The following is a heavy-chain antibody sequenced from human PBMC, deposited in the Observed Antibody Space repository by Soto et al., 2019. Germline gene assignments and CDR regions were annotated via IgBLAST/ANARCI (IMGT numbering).Heavy chain of an antibody. V-gene: IGHV3-23*01. CDR2: ISGGGSGA. CDR3: ALDLWWSTH. J-gene: IGHJ4*02. Sequence: EVQLLESGGGLVQPGGSLRLSCTASGFTFSDHAMTWVRQAPGKGLEWLSGISGGGSGAYYAYSVKGRFTVSRANSNNSLYLQMDRLRVEETAANYSALDLWWSTHWGQGTLVTVSS. D-gene: IGHD2-15*01. CDR1: GFTFSDHA.